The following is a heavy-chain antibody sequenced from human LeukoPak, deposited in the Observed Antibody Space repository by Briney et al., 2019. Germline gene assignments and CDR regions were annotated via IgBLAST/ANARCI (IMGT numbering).Heavy chain of an antibody. D-gene: IGHD3-10*01. Sequence: GGSLRLSCAVSGFTFSAYSMNWVRQAPGKGLEWVSSITSGDFVYFADSLKGRFTISRDNVKSSLYLQMNSLRAEDTAVYYCARGGFNMVRGVIIPSNSYYYYMDIWGKGTTVTVSS. J-gene: IGHJ6*03. CDR1: GFTFSAYS. CDR3: ARGGFNMVRGVIIPSNSYYYYMDI. CDR2: ITSGDFV. V-gene: IGHV3-21*01.